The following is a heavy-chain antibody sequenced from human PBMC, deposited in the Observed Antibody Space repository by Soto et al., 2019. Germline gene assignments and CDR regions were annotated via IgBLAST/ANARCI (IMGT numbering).Heavy chain of an antibody. CDR1: GFNFSSDV. J-gene: IGHJ3*01. V-gene: IGHV3-23*04. CDR2: IFGSGRTT. D-gene: IGHD1-26*01. Sequence: EVQLVESGGGLEQPGGSLRLSCAASGFNFSSDVMNWVRQAPGKGLEWVASIFGSGRTTYYADSVKDRFTISRDNSKNTLYLQLNSLRVEDTALYYCAKSQSGSFFAAFDLWGQGTMVTVSS. CDR3: AKSQSGSFFAAFDL.